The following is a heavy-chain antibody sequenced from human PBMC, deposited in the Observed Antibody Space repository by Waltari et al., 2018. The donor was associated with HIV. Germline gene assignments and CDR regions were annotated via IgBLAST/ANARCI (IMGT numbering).Heavy chain of an antibody. CDR1: GYTLTAFS. D-gene: IGHD3-22*01. CDR3: ATDLSSGYNAFDI. CDR2: FDPEDGET. V-gene: IGHV1-24*01. J-gene: IGHJ3*02. Sequence: QVQLVQSGAEVKKPGPSVKVSCKVSGYTLTAFSMHWVRQAPGKGLEWMGDFDPEDGETIYAQKFQGRVTMTEDTSTDTAYMELSSLRSEDTAVYYCATDLSSGYNAFDIWGQGTMVTVSS.